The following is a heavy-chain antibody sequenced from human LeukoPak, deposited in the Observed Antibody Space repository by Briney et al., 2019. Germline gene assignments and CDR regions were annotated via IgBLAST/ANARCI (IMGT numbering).Heavy chain of an antibody. Sequence: SVKVSCKASGGTFSSYAISWVRQAPGQGLEWMGRIIPIFGIANYAQKFQGRVTITADKSTSIAYMELSSLRSEDTAVYYCASGDSGYSYGYSYYYYGMDVWGQGTTVTVSS. CDR2: IIPIFGIA. J-gene: IGHJ6*02. V-gene: IGHV1-69*04. CDR3: ASGDSGYSYGYSYYYYGMDV. CDR1: GGTFSSYA. D-gene: IGHD5-18*01.